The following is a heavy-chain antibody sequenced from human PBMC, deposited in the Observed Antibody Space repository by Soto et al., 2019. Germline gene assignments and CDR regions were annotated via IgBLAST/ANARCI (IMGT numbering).Heavy chain of an antibody. CDR2: ISTSGGRP. J-gene: IGHJ4*02. Sequence: EVQLLESGGGLVQPGGSLRLSCTASGITFSNYAMSWVRQAPRKGLEWVSSISTSGGRPYYADSVKGRFTISRDNSKNTLYLQMNSLRAEDTAVYYCAKDLIAAAGREGVDYWGQGTLVTVSS. CDR3: AKDLIAAAGREGVDY. CDR1: GITFSNYA. V-gene: IGHV3-23*01. D-gene: IGHD6-13*01.